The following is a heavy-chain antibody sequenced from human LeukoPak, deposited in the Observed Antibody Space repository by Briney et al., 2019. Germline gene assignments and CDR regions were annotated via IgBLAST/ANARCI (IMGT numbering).Heavy chain of an antibody. CDR3: AAGGGGRISAFDI. V-gene: IGHV1-58*02. J-gene: IGHJ3*02. D-gene: IGHD2-15*01. Sequence: SVKVSCKASGFTFTSSAMQWVRQARGQRLEWIGWIVVGSGNTNYAQKFQERVTITRDMSTSTAYMELSSLRSEDTAVYYCAAGGGGRISAFDIWGQGTMVTVSS. CDR1: GFTFTSSA. CDR2: IVVGSGNT.